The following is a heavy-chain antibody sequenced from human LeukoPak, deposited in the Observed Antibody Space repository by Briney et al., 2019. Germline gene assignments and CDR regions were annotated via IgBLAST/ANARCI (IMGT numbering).Heavy chain of an antibody. D-gene: IGHD4-11*01. Sequence: SSETLSLTCTVSGGSISSYYWSWIRQPPGKGLEWIGYIYYSGSTNYNPSLKGRVTISVDTSKNQFSLKLSSVTAADTAVYYCARGGGQFTVTTDPYYYYYMDVWGKGTTVTVSS. CDR2: IYYSGST. V-gene: IGHV4-59*01. CDR1: GGSISSYY. CDR3: ARGGGQFTVTTDPYYYYYMDV. J-gene: IGHJ6*03.